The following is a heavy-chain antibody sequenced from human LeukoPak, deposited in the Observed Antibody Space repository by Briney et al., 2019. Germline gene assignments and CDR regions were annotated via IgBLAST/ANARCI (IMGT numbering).Heavy chain of an antibody. CDR3: ATGDKYDSSIYLFHY. CDR1: GYIFTGYY. D-gene: IGHD3-22*01. Sequence: ASVKVSCRASGYIFTGYYMHWVRQAPGQGLEWMGWINPNSGGTNYGQKFQGRVTMTRDTSISTAYMELSRLRSDDTAVYYCATGDKYDSSIYLFHYWGQGTLVTVSS. V-gene: IGHV1-2*02. CDR2: INPNSGGT. J-gene: IGHJ4*02.